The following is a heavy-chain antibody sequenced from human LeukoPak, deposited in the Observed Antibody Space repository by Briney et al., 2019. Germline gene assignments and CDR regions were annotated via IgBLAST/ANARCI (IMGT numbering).Heavy chain of an antibody. D-gene: IGHD3-22*01. Sequence: ASVKVSCKVSGYTLTELSMHWVRQAPGKGHEWMGGFDPEDGETIYAQKFQGRVTMTEDTSTDTAYMELSSLRSEDTAVYYCATNLPYYYDSSGYYYDEYFQHWGQGTLVTVSS. J-gene: IGHJ1*01. CDR3: ATNLPYYYDSSGYYYDEYFQH. CDR2: FDPEDGET. CDR1: GYTLTELS. V-gene: IGHV1-24*01.